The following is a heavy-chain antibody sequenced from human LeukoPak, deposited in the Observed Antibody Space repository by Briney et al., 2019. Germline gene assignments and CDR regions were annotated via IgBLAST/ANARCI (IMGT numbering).Heavy chain of an antibody. CDR2: INPIGSER. CDR1: GFAFGSYW. J-gene: IGHJ4*02. V-gene: IGHV3-7*01. CDR3: ARERASETYYKAPPFDI. Sequence: GGSLRLSCAASGFAFGSYWMTWVRQAPGKGLEWVGNINPIGSERYYVDSMEGRFTICRDNDQNSLYLQMNSLRAEDTAVYYCARERASETYYKAPPFDICGQGTLVTVSS. D-gene: IGHD3-22*01.